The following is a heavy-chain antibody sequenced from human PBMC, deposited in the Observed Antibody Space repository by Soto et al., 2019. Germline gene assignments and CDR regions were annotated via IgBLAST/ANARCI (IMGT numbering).Heavy chain of an antibody. CDR2: IYHSVST. CDR3: ARDLAHGYTGNV. D-gene: IGHD5-18*01. CDR1: GGSISSGGYS. J-gene: IGHJ3*01. Sequence: SETLSLTCAVSGGSISSGGYSCSWIRQPPGKGLEWSGYIYHSVSTYYNPSLKSRVTISVDRSKNQFSLKLSSVTAADTAVYYCARDLAHGYTGNVWAHGTVVTVSS. V-gene: IGHV4-30-2*01.